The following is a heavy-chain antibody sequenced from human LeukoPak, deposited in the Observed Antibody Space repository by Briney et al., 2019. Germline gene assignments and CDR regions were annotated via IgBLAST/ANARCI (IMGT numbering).Heavy chain of an antibody. CDR3: AKGRYSSGWNWYFDL. CDR1: GFTFDDYA. D-gene: IGHD6-19*01. Sequence: GGSLRLSCAASGFTFDDYAMHWVRQAPGKGLEWVSLISGDGGSTYYADSVKGRFTISRDNSKNSLYLQMNSLRAEDTAVYYCAKGRYSSGWNWYFDLWGRGTLVTVSS. J-gene: IGHJ2*01. CDR2: ISGDGGST. V-gene: IGHV3-43*02.